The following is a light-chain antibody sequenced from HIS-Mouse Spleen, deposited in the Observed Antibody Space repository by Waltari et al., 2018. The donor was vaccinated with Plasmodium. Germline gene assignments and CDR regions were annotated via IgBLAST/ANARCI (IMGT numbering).Light chain of an antibody. J-gene: IGLJ1*01. CDR2: DVS. CDR1: SSDVGGYNY. V-gene: IGLV2-11*01. Sequence: QSALTQPRSVSGSPGQSVTISCTGTSSDVGGYNYVSWYQQHPGKAPKLMISDVSKRPAGVPDRFSGCKSGNTASLTISGLQAEDEADYYCCSYAGSYTYVFGTGTKVTVL. CDR3: CSYAGSYTYV.